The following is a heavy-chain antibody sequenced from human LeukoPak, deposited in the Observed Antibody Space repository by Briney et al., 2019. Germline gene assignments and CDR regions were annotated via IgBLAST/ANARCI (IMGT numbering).Heavy chain of an antibody. CDR3: ARGPYAFDI. J-gene: IGHJ3*02. Sequence: SETLSLTCTVSGGSISSYYWSCIRQPPGKGLEWIGHIYYSGSTNYNPSLKSRVTISVDTSKNQFSLRLSSVTAADTAVYYCARGPYAFDIWGQGTMVTVFS. V-gene: IGHV4-59*08. CDR2: IYYSGST. CDR1: GGSISSYY.